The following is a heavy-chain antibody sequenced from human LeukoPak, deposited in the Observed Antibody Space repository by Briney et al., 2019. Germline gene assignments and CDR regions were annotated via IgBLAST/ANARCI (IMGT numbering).Heavy chain of an antibody. J-gene: IGHJ3*02. CDR3: ARGLVLATDDAFDI. V-gene: IGHV4-59*01. CDR2: IWDTEIT. D-gene: IGHD5-12*01. CDR1: GVAIRIYF. Sequence: SETLSLTCTVSGVAIRIYFWSWLRQPPGKGLEWIGDIWDTEITDYNPSLKSRVTISLDTSKNHFSLKLRSVTAADTALYFCARGLVLATDDAFDIWGQGTLVTVSS.